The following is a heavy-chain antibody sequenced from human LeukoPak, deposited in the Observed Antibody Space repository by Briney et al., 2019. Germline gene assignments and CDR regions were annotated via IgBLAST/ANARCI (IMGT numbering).Heavy chain of an antibody. V-gene: IGHV3-49*04. D-gene: IGHD5-18*01. CDR1: GFTFSDHA. Sequence: PGGSLRLSCSASGFTFSDHAMSWVRQAPGKGLEWVGFIRSKAYGGTTEYAASVKGRFTITRDDLTSIAYLQMRSLRTEDTAMYFCTRGPIRLWLYSGMDVWGQGTTVIVSS. J-gene: IGHJ6*02. CDR3: TRGPIRLWLYSGMDV. CDR2: IRSKAYGGTT.